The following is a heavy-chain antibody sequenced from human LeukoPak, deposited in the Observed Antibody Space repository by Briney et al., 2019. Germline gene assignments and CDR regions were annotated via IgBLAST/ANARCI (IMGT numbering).Heavy chain of an antibody. CDR1: GGSFSGYY. Sequence: SETLSLTCAVYGGSFSGYYWSWIRQPPGKGLEWIGEINHSGSTNYNPSLKSRVTISVDTSKNQFSLKLSSVTAADTAVYYCARAHAIVGATYFDYWGQGTLVTVSS. D-gene: IGHD1-26*01. CDR2: INHSGST. CDR3: ARAHAIVGATYFDY. J-gene: IGHJ4*02. V-gene: IGHV4-34*01.